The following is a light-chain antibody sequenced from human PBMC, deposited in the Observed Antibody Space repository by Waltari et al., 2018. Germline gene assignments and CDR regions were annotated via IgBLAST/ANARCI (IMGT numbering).Light chain of an antibody. J-gene: IGKJ4*01. V-gene: IGKV2-28*01. CDR2: LGS. CDR1: HSLLHANGTNY. Sequence: DIVMTQSPLSLPVTPGEPASIFCRSSHSLLHANGTNYLDWSLQKPGQSPQLLIYLGSNRASGVPGRFTGSGSGTNFTLKITRVEADDVGIYYCMEALQTVPTFGGGTTVEIK. CDR3: MEALQTVPT.